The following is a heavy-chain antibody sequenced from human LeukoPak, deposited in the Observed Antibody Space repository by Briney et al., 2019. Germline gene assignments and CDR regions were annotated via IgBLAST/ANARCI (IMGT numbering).Heavy chain of an antibody. CDR3: ATVNSAWLSFDY. CDR1: GYTFTNFY. J-gene: IGHJ4*02. Sequence: ASVKVSCKASGYTFTNFYMHWVRQAPGQGLEWMGIINPSGGSTSYAQKFQGRVTMTRDTSMELSSLRSEDTAVYYCATVNSAWLSFDYWGQGTLVTVSS. D-gene: IGHD3-22*01. CDR2: INPSGGST. V-gene: IGHV1-46*01.